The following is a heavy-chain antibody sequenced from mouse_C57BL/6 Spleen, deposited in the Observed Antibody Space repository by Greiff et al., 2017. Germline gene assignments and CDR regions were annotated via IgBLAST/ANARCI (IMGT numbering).Heavy chain of an antibody. CDR1: GFSFNTYA. Sequence: EVKLVESGGGLVQPKGSLKLSCAASGFSFNTYAMNWVRQAPGKGLEWVARIRSKSNNYATYYADSVKDRFTISRDDSESMLYLQMNNLKTEDTAIYYCVRQDSNFAMDYWGQGTSVTVSS. CDR2: IRSKSNNYAT. V-gene: IGHV10-1*01. J-gene: IGHJ4*01. D-gene: IGHD2-5*01. CDR3: VRQDSNFAMDY.